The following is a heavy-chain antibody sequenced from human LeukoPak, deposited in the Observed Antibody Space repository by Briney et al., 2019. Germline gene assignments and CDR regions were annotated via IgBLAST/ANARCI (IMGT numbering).Heavy chain of an antibody. CDR1: GFTFSTYW. J-gene: IGHJ1*01. D-gene: IGHD3-22*01. CDR2: IKSDGGT. CDR3: ARAPSEIGGYYPEYFRH. V-gene: IGHV3-74*01. Sequence: GGALRLSCAASGFTFSTYWMHGVRQAPGKGLVGVSLIKSDGGTNYADSVKGRFTISRDNAKKTVSLQMNSLRPEDTGVYYCARAPSEIGGYYPEYFRHWGQGTLVTVSS.